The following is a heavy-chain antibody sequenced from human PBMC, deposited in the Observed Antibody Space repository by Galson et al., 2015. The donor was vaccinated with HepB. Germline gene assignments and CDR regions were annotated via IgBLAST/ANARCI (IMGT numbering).Heavy chain of an antibody. CDR1: GFTFSYYA. J-gene: IGHJ4*02. Sequence: SLRLSCAASGFTFSYYAMSWVRQAPGKGLEWVSAITPRGDNTFPADSMKGRFIISRDNSQNTLFLQLNSLRADDTAIYFCAKVFPEKTDGWYRQALYYFDSWGQGTRVTVSS. V-gene: IGHV3-23*01. CDR3: AKVFPEKTDGWYRQALYYFDS. D-gene: IGHD6-19*01. CDR2: ITPRGDNT.